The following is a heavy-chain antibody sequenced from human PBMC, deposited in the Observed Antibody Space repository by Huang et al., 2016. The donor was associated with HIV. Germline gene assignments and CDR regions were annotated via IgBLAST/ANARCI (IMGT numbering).Heavy chain of an antibody. V-gene: IGHV4-34*01. CDR2: INHREST. J-gene: IGHJ6*03. CDR1: GGSFSGYY. CDR3: ARGQGGYYYYYMDV. Sequence: QVQLQQWGAGLLRPSETLSLTCAVYGGSFSGYYGTWIRQPPGKGLEWIGEINHRESTNSNPALKSRVTSSVDTSRNQFSLTLTSVTAADTAVYYWARGQGGYYYYYMDVWGKGTTVTVSS.